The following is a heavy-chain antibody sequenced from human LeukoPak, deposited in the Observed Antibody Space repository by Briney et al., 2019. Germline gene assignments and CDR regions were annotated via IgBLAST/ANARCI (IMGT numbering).Heavy chain of an antibody. J-gene: IGHJ4*02. CDR1: GGTFSSYA. CDR2: IIPTFGTA. Sequence: GASVKVSCKASGGTFSSYAISWVRQAPGQGLEWKGGIIPTFGTANYAQKFQGRVTITADKSTSTAYMELSSLRSEDTAVYYCARRGMLHPPDYWGQGTLVTVSS. V-gene: IGHV1-69*06. D-gene: IGHD2-8*01. CDR3: ARRGMLHPPDY.